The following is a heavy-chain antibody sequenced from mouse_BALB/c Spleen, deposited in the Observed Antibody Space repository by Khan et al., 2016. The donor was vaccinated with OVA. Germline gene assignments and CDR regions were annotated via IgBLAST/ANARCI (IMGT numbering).Heavy chain of an antibody. D-gene: IGHD3-3*01. Sequence: VQLKQSGPELMKPGASVKISCKASGYSFTSYYMHWMKQSHGKSLEWIGYIDPFNADTDYNQKFKGKATLTVDKSSNTAYMHLTSLTSEDSAVYYCARGTCAYWGQGTLVTVSA. V-gene: IGHV1S135*01. CDR3: ARGTCAY. CDR1: GYSFTSYY. J-gene: IGHJ3*01. CDR2: IDPFNADT.